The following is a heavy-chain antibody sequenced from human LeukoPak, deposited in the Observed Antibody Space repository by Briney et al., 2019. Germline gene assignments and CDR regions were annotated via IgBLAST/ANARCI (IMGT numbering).Heavy chain of an antibody. D-gene: IGHD2-2*01. CDR3: ARAIDPRRCSTSCYVYYYMDV. CDR2: ISAYNGNT. V-gene: IGHV1-18*01. Sequence: GASVKVSCKASGYTFTSYGISWVRQAPGQGLEWMGWISAYNGNTNYAQKLQGRVTMTTDTSTSTAYMELRSLRSDDTAVYYCARAIDPRRCSTSCYVYYYMDVWGKGTTVTVSS. J-gene: IGHJ6*03. CDR1: GYTFTSYG.